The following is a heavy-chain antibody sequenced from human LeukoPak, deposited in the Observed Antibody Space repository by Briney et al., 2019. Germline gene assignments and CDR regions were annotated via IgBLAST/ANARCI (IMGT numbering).Heavy chain of an antibody. Sequence: GRSLRLSCAASGFTFRSYAMHWVRQAPGKGLEWVAVISYDGSNKYYADSVKGRFTISRDNSKNTLYLQMNSLRAEDTAVYYCARGAFYNWNDGWFDPWGQGTLVTVSS. CDR3: ARGAFYNWNDGWFDP. CDR1: GFTFRSYA. V-gene: IGHV3-30-3*01. CDR2: ISYDGSNK. D-gene: IGHD1-20*01. J-gene: IGHJ5*02.